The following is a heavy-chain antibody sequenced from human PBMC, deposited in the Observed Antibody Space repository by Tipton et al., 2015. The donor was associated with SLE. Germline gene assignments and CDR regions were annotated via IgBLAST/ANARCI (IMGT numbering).Heavy chain of an antibody. J-gene: IGHJ4*02. Sequence: VQLVQSGAEVKKPGESLKIPCKGSGYKFTSYWIGWVRQMPGQGLEWMGVIYPGDSDFRYSPSFRGHVTISADKSISTAYLQWSSLRASDTAMYYCVRHSGEYCRSASCFGPIDSWGQGTLVTVSS. CDR2: IYPGDSDF. V-gene: IGHV5-51*01. CDR1: GYKFTSYW. CDR3: VRHSGEYCRSASCFGPIDS. D-gene: IGHD2-2*01.